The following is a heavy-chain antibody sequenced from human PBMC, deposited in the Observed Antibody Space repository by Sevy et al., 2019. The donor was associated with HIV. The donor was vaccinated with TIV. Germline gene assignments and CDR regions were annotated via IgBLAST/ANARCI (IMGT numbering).Heavy chain of an antibody. CDR2: INHSGST. J-gene: IGHJ3*02. Sequence: SETLSLTCAGYGGSFSGYYWSWIRQPPGKGLEWIGEINHSGSTNYNPSLKSRVTISGDTSKNQFSLKLSSVTAADTAVYYCARHCSSTSCSHAFDIWGQGTMVTVSS. CDR3: ARHCSSTSCSHAFDI. D-gene: IGHD2-2*01. CDR1: GGSFSGYY. V-gene: IGHV4-34*01.